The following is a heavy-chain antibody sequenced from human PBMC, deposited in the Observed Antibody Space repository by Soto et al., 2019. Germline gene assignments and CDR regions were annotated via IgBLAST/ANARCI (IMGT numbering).Heavy chain of an antibody. CDR3: ARGPFVVLNYFES. CDR2: IFPLTDIP. J-gene: IGHJ4*02. CDR1: GGTFRNYP. V-gene: IGHV1-69*02. Sequence: QVQLVQSGTEVKKPGSSVKVSCKASGGTFRNYPINWVRQAPGQGLEWMGSIFPLTDIPDYAQNFQARLPISADKSTSTAYMELSSLTSDDTAMYFCARGPFVVLNYFESWGQGTLVTVSS.